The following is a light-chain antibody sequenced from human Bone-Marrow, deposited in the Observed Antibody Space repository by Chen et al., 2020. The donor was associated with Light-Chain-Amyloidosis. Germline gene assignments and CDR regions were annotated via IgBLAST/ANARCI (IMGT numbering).Light chain of an antibody. CDR2: NND. CDR3: VAWDDSLNGPM. V-gene: IGLV1-44*01. CDR1: ISNIGSNS. Sequence: QSVLTQPPSASGTPGQRVTISCSGGISNIGSNSVNWHQQLPGTAPRLLIYNNDRRPSGVPDRFSGSKSGTSASLAISGLQSEDEADYYCVAWDDSLNGPMFGGGTKLTVL. J-gene: IGLJ3*02.